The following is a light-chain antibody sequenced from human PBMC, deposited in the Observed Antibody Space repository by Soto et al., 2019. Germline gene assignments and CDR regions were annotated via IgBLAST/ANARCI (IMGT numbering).Light chain of an antibody. Sequence: ESVLTQSPATLSLYPGERATLSCRASQSVSNYLAWYQQKPGQAPRLLIYDASNRATGFSGRFSGSGSGTDFTLTISSLEPEDVAVYYCQQRSNWAWTFGQGTKVDIK. CDR3: QQRSNWAWT. J-gene: IGKJ1*01. CDR1: QSVSNY. CDR2: DAS. V-gene: IGKV3-11*01.